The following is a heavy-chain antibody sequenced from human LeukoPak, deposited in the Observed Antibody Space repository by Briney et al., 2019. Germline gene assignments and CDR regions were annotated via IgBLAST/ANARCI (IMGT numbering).Heavy chain of an antibody. CDR1: GFTFSSYE. D-gene: IGHD4-23*01. J-gene: IGHJ4*02. CDR3: ARDPYSGNSDSDYFYY. CDR2: TSSSGSSI. Sequence: PGGSLRLSCAASGFTFSSYEMNWVRQAPGKGLEWVSYTSSSGSSIYYADSVKGRFTISRDNAKNSLYLQMNSLRAEDTAVYYCARDPYSGNSDSDYFYYWGQGTLVTVSS. V-gene: IGHV3-48*03.